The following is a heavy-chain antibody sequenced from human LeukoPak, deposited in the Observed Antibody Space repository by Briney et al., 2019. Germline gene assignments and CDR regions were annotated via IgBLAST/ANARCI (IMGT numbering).Heavy chain of an antibody. V-gene: IGHV4-34*01. Sequence: KPSETLSLTCAVYGGSFSGYYWSWIRQPLGKGLEWIGEINHSGSTNYNPSLKSRVTISVDTSKNQFSLKLSSVTAADTAVYYCAGLVVASLIDYWGQGTLVTVSS. D-gene: IGHD3-22*01. CDR1: GGSFSGYY. CDR2: INHSGST. J-gene: IGHJ4*02. CDR3: AGLVVASLIDY.